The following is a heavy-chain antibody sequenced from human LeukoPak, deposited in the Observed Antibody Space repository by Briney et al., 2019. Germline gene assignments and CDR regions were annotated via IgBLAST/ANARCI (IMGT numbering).Heavy chain of an antibody. Sequence: SETLSLTCAVYGGSFSGYYWSWIRQPPGKGLEWIGEINHSGSTNYNPSLKSRATISVDTSKNQFSLKLSSVTAADTAVYYCARGRYGLNWFDPWGQGTLVTVSS. J-gene: IGHJ5*02. V-gene: IGHV4-34*01. CDR3: ARGRYGLNWFDP. CDR2: INHSGST. D-gene: IGHD4-17*01. CDR1: GGSFSGYY.